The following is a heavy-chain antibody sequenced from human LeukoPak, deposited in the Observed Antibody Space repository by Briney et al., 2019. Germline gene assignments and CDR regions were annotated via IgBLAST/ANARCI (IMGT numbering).Heavy chain of an antibody. CDR3: ARLIGGVGARRFDF. D-gene: IGHD1-26*01. CDR2: IYNRGRP. Sequence: SDTLSLTRTVSGDSINTGYWNWIRQPPARELEWIGYIYNRGRPNYNPSLKSRVTISMDTSKNQVSLKMASVSPPDTAVYYCARLIGGVGARRFDFWGQGTLVTVSS. J-gene: IGHJ4*02. V-gene: IGHV4-4*09. CDR1: GDSINTGY.